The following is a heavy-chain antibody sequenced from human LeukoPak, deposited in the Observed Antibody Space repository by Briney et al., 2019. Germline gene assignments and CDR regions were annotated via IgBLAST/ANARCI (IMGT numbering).Heavy chain of an antibody. CDR1: GYTFTSYY. D-gene: IGHD3-22*01. CDR2: INPSGGST. V-gene: IGHV1-46*01. CDR3: ASYLDYYDSSGSLDAFDI. J-gene: IGHJ3*02. Sequence: ASVKVSCKASGYTFTSYYMHWVRQAPGQGLEWTGIINPSGGSTSYAQKFQGRVTMTRDASTSTAYMELSSLRSEDTAVYYCASYLDYYDSSGSLDAFDIWGQGTMVTVSS.